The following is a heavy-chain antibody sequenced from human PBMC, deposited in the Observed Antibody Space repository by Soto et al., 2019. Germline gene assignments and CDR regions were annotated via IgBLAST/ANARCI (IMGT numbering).Heavy chain of an antibody. D-gene: IGHD2-15*01. CDR1: RFSFSDYA. CDR3: AKGDCSGGSCYFSAFDI. V-gene: IGHV3-30-3*01. Sequence: SLRLSCAASRFSFSDYAMHWVRQAPGKGLEWVAVISNDGNRKYYADSVKSRFTISRDNSKDTLYLQMNGLRPEDTSVYFCAKGDCSGGSCYFSAFDIWGQGTMVTVSS. CDR2: ISNDGNRK. J-gene: IGHJ3*02.